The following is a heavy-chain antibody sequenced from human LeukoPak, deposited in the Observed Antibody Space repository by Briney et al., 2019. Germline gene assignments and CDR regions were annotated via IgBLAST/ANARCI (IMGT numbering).Heavy chain of an antibody. CDR1: GFTFSSNY. Sequence: SGGSLRLSCAASGFTFSSNYMSWVRQAPGKGLEWVSVIYSGGSTYYADSVKGRFTISRDNSKNTLYLQMNSLRAEDAAVYYCARGSNYYDSSGYRASYYFDYWGQGTLVTVSS. CDR2: IYSGGST. V-gene: IGHV3-66*01. CDR3: ARGSNYYDSSGYRASYYFDY. D-gene: IGHD3-22*01. J-gene: IGHJ4*02.